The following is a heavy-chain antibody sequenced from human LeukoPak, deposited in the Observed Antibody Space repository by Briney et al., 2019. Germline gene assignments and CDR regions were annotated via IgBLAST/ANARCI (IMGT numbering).Heavy chain of an antibody. CDR1: GFTFSSYA. CDR3: ARIRGERGQSVPNWFDP. V-gene: IGHV3-30*04. J-gene: IGHJ5*02. D-gene: IGHD1-1*01. Sequence: GGSLRLSCAASGFTFSSYAMHWVRQAPGKGLEWGAVISYDGSNKYYADSVKGRFTISRDNSKNSLYLQMNSLRAEDTAVYYCARIRGERGQSVPNWFDPWGQGTLVTVSS. CDR2: ISYDGSNK.